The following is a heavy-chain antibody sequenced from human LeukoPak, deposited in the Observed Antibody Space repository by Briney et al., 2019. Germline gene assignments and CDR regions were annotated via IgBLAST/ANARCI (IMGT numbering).Heavy chain of an antibody. Sequence: ASVKVSCKASGYTFTSYYMHWVRQAPGQGLEWMGIINPSGGSTSYARKFQGRVTMTRDASTSTVYMELSSLTSEDTAVYYCARDYGSGNYYPLAYWGQGTLVTVSS. J-gene: IGHJ4*02. V-gene: IGHV1-46*01. CDR2: INPSGGST. D-gene: IGHD1-26*01. CDR1: GYTFTSYY. CDR3: ARDYGSGNYYPLAY.